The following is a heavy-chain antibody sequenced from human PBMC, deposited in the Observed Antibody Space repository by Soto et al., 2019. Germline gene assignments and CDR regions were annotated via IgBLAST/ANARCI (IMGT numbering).Heavy chain of an antibody. V-gene: IGHV4-31*03. D-gene: IGHD3-22*01. CDR2: IYYGGST. CDR3: ARGGYYYENSGQNAYDY. J-gene: IGHJ4*01. Sequence: QVQLQESGPGLVKPSQTLSLTCTVSGGSISSGGYYWSWIRQHPGKGLEWIGYIYYGGSTYYNPSLKSRATISGDTSKNQFSLKLSSVTAADTAVYYCARGGYYYENSGQNAYDYWAKESWSPSPQ. CDR1: GGSISSGGYY.